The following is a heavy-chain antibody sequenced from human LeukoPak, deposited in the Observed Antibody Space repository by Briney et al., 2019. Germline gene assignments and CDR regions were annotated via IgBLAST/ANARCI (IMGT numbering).Heavy chain of an antibody. D-gene: IGHD2-15*01. CDR1: GFTFSNYW. V-gene: IGHV3-7*01. Sequence: GGSLRLSCAASGFTFSNYWMSWVRQAPGKGLEWVANIKEDGSEKYYVDSVKGRFTISRDNAKNSLYLQMNSLRAEDTAVYYCARHSRGSPIDDWGQGTLVTVSS. CDR2: IKEDGSEK. J-gene: IGHJ4*02. CDR3: ARHSRGSPIDD.